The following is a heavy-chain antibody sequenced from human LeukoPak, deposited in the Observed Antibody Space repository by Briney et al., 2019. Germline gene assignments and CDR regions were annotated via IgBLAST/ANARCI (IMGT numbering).Heavy chain of an antibody. CDR1: GGSINNRTSF. CDR2: VYYTGST. V-gene: IGHV4-39*01. D-gene: IGHD5-24*01. Sequence: NPSETLSLTCTVSGGSINNRTSFWGWIRQPPGKGLEWIGIVYYTGSTYYNPSLKSRVTISVDTSKNQFSLKLSSVTASDTSVYYCCGYNFFYFDCWGQGALVTVSS. CDR3: CGYNFFYFDC. J-gene: IGHJ4*02.